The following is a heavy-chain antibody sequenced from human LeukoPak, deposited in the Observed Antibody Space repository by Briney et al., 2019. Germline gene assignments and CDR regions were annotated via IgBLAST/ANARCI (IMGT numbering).Heavy chain of an antibody. CDR1: GFTLSSYE. CDR2: ISSTGNTK. V-gene: IGHV3-48*03. CDR3: ARGGRGSMTGDY. Sequence: GGSLRLTCAVSGFTLSSYERKWVRQAPGKGLEWVSYISSTGNTKYYADSVKGRFTISRDNAKNSLYLQMNSLRAEDTAVYYCARGGRGSMTGDYWGQGPTVTVSS. D-gene: IGHD3-10*01. J-gene: IGHJ4*02.